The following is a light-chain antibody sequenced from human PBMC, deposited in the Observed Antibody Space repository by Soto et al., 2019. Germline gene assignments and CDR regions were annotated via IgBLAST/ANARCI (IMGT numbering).Light chain of an antibody. Sequence: QSVLTHPPSASGSPGQPVTISCTGTSSDVGGYNYVSWYQQHPGKAPKLMIYEVSKRPSGVPDRFSGSKSGNTASLTVSGLQAEDEADYYCSSYAGSNYYVFGTGTKVTVL. CDR3: SSYAGSNYYV. CDR2: EVS. J-gene: IGLJ1*01. V-gene: IGLV2-8*01. CDR1: SSDVGGYNY.